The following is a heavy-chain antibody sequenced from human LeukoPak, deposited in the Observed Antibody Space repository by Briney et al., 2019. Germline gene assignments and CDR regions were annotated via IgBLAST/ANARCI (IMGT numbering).Heavy chain of an antibody. CDR1: GFTFSSYA. Sequence: GGSLRLSCAASGFTFSSYAMHWVRQAPGKGLEWMAVISYDGSNKYYADSVKGRFTISRDNSKNTLYLQMNSLRAEDTAVYYCVRGAGAYSSSWGLDYWGQGTLVTVSS. CDR3: VRGAGAYSSSWGLDY. J-gene: IGHJ4*02. D-gene: IGHD6-6*01. CDR2: ISYDGSNK. V-gene: IGHV3-30*01.